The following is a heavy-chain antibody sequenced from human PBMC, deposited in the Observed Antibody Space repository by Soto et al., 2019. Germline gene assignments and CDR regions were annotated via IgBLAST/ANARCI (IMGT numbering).Heavy chain of an antibody. J-gene: IGHJ3*02. Sequence: RSLTCAVSGGSISSGGYSWSWIRQPPGKGLEWIGYIYHSGSTYYNPSLKSRVTISVDRSKNQFSLKLSSVTAADTAVYYCARERYYYDSSGYYSNAFDIWGQGTMVTVSS. CDR2: IYHSGST. CDR1: GGSISSGGYS. V-gene: IGHV4-30-2*01. CDR3: ARERYYYDSSGYYSNAFDI. D-gene: IGHD3-22*01.